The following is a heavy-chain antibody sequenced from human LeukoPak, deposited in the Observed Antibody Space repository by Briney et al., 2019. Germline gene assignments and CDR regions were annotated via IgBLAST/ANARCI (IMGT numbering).Heavy chain of an antibody. V-gene: IGHV3-13*01. CDR1: GFTFSSYD. CDR2: IGTAGDT. J-gene: IGHJ4*02. Sequence: GGSLRLSCAASGFTFSSYDMHWVRQATGKGLEWVSAIGTAGDTYYPGSVKGRFTISRENAKNSLYLQMNSLRAGGTAVYYCAREGGTGVIDYWGQGTLVTVSS. CDR3: AREGGTGVIDY. D-gene: IGHD7-27*01.